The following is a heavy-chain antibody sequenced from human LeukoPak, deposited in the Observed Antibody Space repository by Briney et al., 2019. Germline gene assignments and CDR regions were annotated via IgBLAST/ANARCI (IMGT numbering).Heavy chain of an antibody. CDR3: ARDYGYCSGGSCRYGYGDY. CDR2: IIPILGIA. D-gene: IGHD2-15*01. Sequence: SVKVSCKASGGTFSSYAISWVRQAPGQGLEWMGRIIPILGIANYAQKFQGRVTITADKSTSTAYMELSSLRSEDTAVYYCARDYGYCSGGSCRYGYGDYWGQGTLVTVSS. CDR1: GGTFSSYA. V-gene: IGHV1-69*04. J-gene: IGHJ4*02.